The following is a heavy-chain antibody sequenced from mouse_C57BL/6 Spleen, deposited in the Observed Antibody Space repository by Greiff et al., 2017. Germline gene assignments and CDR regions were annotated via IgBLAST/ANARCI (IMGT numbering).Heavy chain of an antibody. J-gene: IGHJ1*03. V-gene: IGHV10-1*01. CDR2: IRSKSNNYAT. CDR3: VRHGDYSNYGYFDV. Sequence: EVKLMESGGGLVQPKGSLKLSCAASGFSFNTYAMNWVRQAPGKGLEWVARIRSKSNNYATYYADSVKDRFTISRDDSESMLYLQMNNLKTEDTAMYYCVRHGDYSNYGYFDVWGTGTTVTVSS. CDR1: GFSFNTYA. D-gene: IGHD2-5*01.